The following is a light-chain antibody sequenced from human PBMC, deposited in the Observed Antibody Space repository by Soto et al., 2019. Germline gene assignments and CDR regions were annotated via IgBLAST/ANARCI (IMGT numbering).Light chain of an antibody. Sequence: QSVPTQPASVSVSPGQSITISCTGTSSDVGGYNYVSWYQQHPGKAPKLMIYEVSNRPSGVSNRFSGSKSGNTASLTVSGLLAEDEADYYCGSYAGNNNFVFGTGTKVTVL. J-gene: IGLJ1*01. V-gene: IGLV2-14*01. CDR3: GSYAGNNNFV. CDR1: SSDVGGYNY. CDR2: EVS.